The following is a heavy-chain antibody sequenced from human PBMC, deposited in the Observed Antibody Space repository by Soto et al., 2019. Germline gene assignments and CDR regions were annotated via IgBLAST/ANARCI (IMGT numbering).Heavy chain of an antibody. J-gene: IGHJ4*02. CDR2: ISGSGGST. V-gene: IGHV3-23*01. D-gene: IGHD1-26*01. CDR1: GLTFSSYA. Sequence: EVQLLESGGGLVQPGGSLRLSCAASGLTFSSYAMSWVRQAPGKGLEWVSAISGSGGSTYYADSVKGRFTISRDNSKNTLDLQMNSLRAEDTAVYYCAKVWSGSYQGGVDYWGQGTLVTVSS. CDR3: AKVWSGSYQGGVDY.